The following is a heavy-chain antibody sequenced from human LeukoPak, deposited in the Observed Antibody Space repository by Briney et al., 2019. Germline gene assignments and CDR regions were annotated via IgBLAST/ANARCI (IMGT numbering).Heavy chain of an antibody. V-gene: IGHV1-69*01. Sequence: SSVKVSCKASGGTFSSYAISWVRQAPGQGLEWMGGIIPIFGTANYAQKFQGRVTITADESTSTAYMELSSLRSEDTAVYYCARGIVVVPAAILGTFDYWGQGTLVTVSS. CDR3: ARGIVVVPAAILGTFDY. D-gene: IGHD2-2*02. J-gene: IGHJ4*02. CDR2: IIPIFGTA. CDR1: GGTFSSYA.